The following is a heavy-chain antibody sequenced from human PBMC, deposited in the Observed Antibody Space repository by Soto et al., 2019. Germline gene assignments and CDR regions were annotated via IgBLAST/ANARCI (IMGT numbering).Heavy chain of an antibody. CDR2: IIPVFGRA. CDR1: GGSFSNYA. V-gene: IGHV1-69*01. CDR3: ARTDHLVLPFYLDY. Sequence: QVHLVQSGAEVKKPGSSVKVSCKAFGGSFSNYAFSWVRQAPGQGLEWMGDIIPVFGRANYAQKFQGRVTMTADVATTTAYMELRSLRSSDTAVYFWARTDHLVLPFYLDYLGQGTLVTVSS. D-gene: IGHD3-16*02. J-gene: IGHJ4*02.